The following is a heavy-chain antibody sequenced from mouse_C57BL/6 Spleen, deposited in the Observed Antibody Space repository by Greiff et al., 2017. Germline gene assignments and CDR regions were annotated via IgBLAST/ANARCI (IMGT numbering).Heavy chain of an antibody. Sequence: QVQLQQSGAELARPGASVKLSCKASGYTFTSYGISWVKQRTGQGLEWIGEIYPRSGNTYYNEKFKGKATLTADKSSSTAYMELRSLTSEDSAVSFCARWDYCSSPYFDYWGQGTTLTVSS. J-gene: IGHJ2*01. CDR3: ARWDYCSSPYFDY. CDR1: GYTFTSYG. V-gene: IGHV1-81*01. D-gene: IGHD1-1*01. CDR2: IYPRSGNT.